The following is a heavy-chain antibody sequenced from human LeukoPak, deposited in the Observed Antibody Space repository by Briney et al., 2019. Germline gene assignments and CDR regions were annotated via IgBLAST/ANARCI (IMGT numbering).Heavy chain of an antibody. CDR1: GGSISSSSYY. Sequence: SETLSLTCTVSGGSISSSSYYWGWIRQPPGKGLEWIGSIYYSGSTYYNPSLKSRVTISVDKSKNQFSLKLSSVTAADTAVYYCARVGDYEIDYWGQGTLVTVSS. CDR3: ARVGDYEIDY. V-gene: IGHV4-39*07. CDR2: IYYSGST. D-gene: IGHD4-17*01. J-gene: IGHJ4*02.